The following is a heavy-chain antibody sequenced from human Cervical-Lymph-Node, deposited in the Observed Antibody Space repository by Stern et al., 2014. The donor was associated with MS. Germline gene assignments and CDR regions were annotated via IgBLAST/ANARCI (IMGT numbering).Heavy chain of an antibody. V-gene: IGHV1-2*02. J-gene: IGHJ4*02. CDR1: GYRFTDYY. CDR3: ARYKGYSASWPLDN. CDR2: INSQSGVT. D-gene: IGHD6-13*01. Sequence: VQLVESGAEVKKPGASVKVSCRASGYRFTDYYMHWVRQAPGQGLEWMGWINSQSGVTNYAQRFKGRVTLTGDTSISTAYMELSGLTSDDTAVYYCARYKGYSASWPLDNWGQGTLVTVSS.